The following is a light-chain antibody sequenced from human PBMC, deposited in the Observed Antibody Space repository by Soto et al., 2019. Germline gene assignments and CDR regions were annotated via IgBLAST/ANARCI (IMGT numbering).Light chain of an antibody. CDR3: QKYNSAPWT. CDR2: AAS. CDR1: QGISNY. Sequence: DIHMTHSPSSLSSSLVDRVTISRRASQGISNYLAWYQQKPGKVPKLLIYAASTLQSGVPSRFSGSGSGTDFTLTISSLQPEDVATYYCQKYNSAPWTFGQGTKVDI. J-gene: IGKJ1*01. V-gene: IGKV1-27*01.